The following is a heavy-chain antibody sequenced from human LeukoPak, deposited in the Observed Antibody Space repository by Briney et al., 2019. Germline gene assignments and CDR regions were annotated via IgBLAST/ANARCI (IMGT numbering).Heavy chain of an antibody. CDR3: AKDLIERAVGFDY. Sequence: GGSLRLSCAASGFTFGSYAMSWVRQAPRKGLEWVSGITASSSSTYYADSVKGRFTISRDNSKNTLYLQMHTLRAEDTAEYFCAKDLIERAVGFDYWGQGTLVTVSS. CDR1: GFTFGSYA. V-gene: IGHV3-23*01. J-gene: IGHJ4*02. D-gene: IGHD3-22*01. CDR2: ITASSSST.